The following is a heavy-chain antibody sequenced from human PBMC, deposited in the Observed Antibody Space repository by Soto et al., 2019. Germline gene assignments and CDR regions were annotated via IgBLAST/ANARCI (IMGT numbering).Heavy chain of an antibody. Sequence: EVQLVESGGGLVQPGGSLRLSCAASGFTVSSNYMSWVRQAPGKGLEWVSVIYSGGSTYYADSVKGRFTISRDNSNNTLHLQMTSLSAEDTAVYYCARDGYDYVWGTPDYFDYWGQGNVVTVSS. CDR1: GFTVSSNY. CDR3: ARDGYDYVWGTPDYFDY. J-gene: IGHJ4*02. V-gene: IGHV3-66*01. D-gene: IGHD3-16*01. CDR2: IYSGGST.